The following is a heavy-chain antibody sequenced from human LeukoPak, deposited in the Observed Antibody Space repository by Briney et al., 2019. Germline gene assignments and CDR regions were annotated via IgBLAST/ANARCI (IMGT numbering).Heavy chain of an antibody. CDR2: INPNTGNP. D-gene: IGHD6-19*01. CDR3: AIDQPVAGVSNFDS. V-gene: IGHV7-4-1*02. CDR1: GYTFTRYA. J-gene: IGHJ4*02. Sequence: ASVQVSCKASGYTFTRYAMNWLRQAPGQGLEWMGWINPNTGNPTYAQAFTGRFVFSLDTSVSTAYLQISSLNTEDTAVYYCAIDQPVAGVSNFDSWGQGILVTVSS.